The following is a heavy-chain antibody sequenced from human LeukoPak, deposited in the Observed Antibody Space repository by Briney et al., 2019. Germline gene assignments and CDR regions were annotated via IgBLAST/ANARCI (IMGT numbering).Heavy chain of an antibody. Sequence: GGSLRLSCAASGFIFSSYSMNWVRQAPGKGLEWVAVISYDGSNKYYADSVKGRFTISRDNSKNTLYLQMNSLRAEDTAVYYCARGGWFGEFPYYMDVWGKGTTVTVSS. CDR3: ARGGWFGEFPYYMDV. CDR1: GFIFSSYS. V-gene: IGHV3-30*03. D-gene: IGHD3-10*01. J-gene: IGHJ6*03. CDR2: ISYDGSNK.